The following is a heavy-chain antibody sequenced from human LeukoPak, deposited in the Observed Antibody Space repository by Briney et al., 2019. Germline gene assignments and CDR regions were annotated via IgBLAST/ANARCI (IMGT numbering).Heavy chain of an antibody. CDR2: ISSSGTYI. D-gene: IGHD4-17*01. CDR3: ARMPHYGDLNYSFDY. J-gene: IGHJ4*02. Sequence: GGSLRLSCAASGFTFSSYAMSWVRQAPGKGLEWVSSISSSGTYIFHADSAKGRFTISRDNANNSLYLQMNSLSAEDTAVYYCARMPHYGDLNYSFDYWGQGTLVTVSS. CDR1: GFTFSSYA. V-gene: IGHV3-21*06.